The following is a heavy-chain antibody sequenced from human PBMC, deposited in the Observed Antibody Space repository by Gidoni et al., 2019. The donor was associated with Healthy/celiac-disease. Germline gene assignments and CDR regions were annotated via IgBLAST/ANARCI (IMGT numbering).Heavy chain of an antibody. CDR1: GCSTSSSNW. CDR3: ARERGIMVYARVYYYGMDV. D-gene: IGHD2-8*01. CDR2: IYHSGST. J-gene: IGHJ6*02. Sequence: QVQLPASGPGLVKPSGTRSRTCAVSGCSTSSSNWWSWVRQPPGKGLEWIGEIYHSGSTNYNPSIKSRVTISVDKSKNQFSLKLSSVTAADTAVYYCARERGIMVYARVYYYGMDVWGQGTTVTVSS. V-gene: IGHV4-4*02.